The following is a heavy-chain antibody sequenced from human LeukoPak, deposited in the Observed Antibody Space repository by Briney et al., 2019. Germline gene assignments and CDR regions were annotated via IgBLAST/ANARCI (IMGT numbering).Heavy chain of an antibody. Sequence: PGGSLRLSCAASGFMFSSYGMHWVRQAPGKGLEWVAVIWYDGSNKNYADSVKGRFTISRDNAKNTLYLQVNSLRAEDTAAYYCARDARGPDYYYGMDVWGQGTTVTVSS. J-gene: IGHJ6*02. CDR1: GFMFSSYG. CDR3: ARDARGPDYYYGMDV. CDR2: IWYDGSNK. V-gene: IGHV3-33*01.